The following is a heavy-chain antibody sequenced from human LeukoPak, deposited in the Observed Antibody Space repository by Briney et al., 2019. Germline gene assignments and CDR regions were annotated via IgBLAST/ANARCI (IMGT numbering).Heavy chain of an antibody. D-gene: IGHD3-3*01. V-gene: IGHV4-38-2*02. CDR1: GYSISSGYY. Sequence: SETLSLTCTVSGYSISSGYYWGWIRQPPGKGLEWIGSIYHSGSTYYNPPLKSRVTISVDTSKNQFSLKLSSVTAADTAVYYCARKRPTIFGVVTWFDPWGQGTLVTVSS. CDR2: IYHSGST. J-gene: IGHJ5*02. CDR3: ARKRPTIFGVVTWFDP.